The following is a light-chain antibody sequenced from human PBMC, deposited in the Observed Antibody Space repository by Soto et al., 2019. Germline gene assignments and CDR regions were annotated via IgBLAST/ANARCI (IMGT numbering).Light chain of an antibody. CDR2: EVS. J-gene: IGLJ3*02. CDR3: CSYTSSRSLV. V-gene: IGLV2-14*01. Sequence: QSALTQPASVSGSPGQSITISCTGTSSDVGGYNFVSWYQQHPGKAPKLMIYEVSNRPSGVSNRFSGSKSGNTASLTISGLQAEDEADYYCCSYTSSRSLVFGGGTKLTVL. CDR1: SSDVGGYNF.